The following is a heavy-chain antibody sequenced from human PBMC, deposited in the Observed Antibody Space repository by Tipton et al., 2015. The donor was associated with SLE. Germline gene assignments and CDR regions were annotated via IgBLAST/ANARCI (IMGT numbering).Heavy chain of an antibody. Sequence: LRLSCTVSGDSISSDNYYWSWIRQHPGEGLEWIGYIYYTGSTNYNPSLKSRVTISVDTSKNQFSLKLSSVTAADTAVYYCARHFLAPDYWGQGTLVTVSS. J-gene: IGHJ4*02. CDR1: GDSISSDNYY. CDR2: IYYTGST. D-gene: IGHD3-3*02. V-gene: IGHV4-61*01. CDR3: ARHFLAPDY.